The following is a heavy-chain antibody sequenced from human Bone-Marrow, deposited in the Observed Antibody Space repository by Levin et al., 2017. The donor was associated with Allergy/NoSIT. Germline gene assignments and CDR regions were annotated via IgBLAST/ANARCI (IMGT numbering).Heavy chain of an antibody. CDR3: AKVKSSGWPEAFDV. J-gene: IGHJ3*01. CDR2: TYPGDSDT. Sequence: GESLKISCKTSGYTFTYYWIAWVRQMPGKGLEWVGITYPGDSDTRYSPSFEGQVTISADTSIDTAYLEWSSLKASDTAMYYCAKVKSSGWPEAFDVWGPGTTVIVSS. D-gene: IGHD6-19*01. CDR1: GYTFTYYW. V-gene: IGHV5-51*01.